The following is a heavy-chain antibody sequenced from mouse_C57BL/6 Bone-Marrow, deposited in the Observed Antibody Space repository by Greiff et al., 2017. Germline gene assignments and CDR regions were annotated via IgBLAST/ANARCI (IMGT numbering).Heavy chain of an antibody. V-gene: IGHV1-69*01. CDR2: IDPSDSYT. Sequence: QVQLQQPGAELVMPGASVKLSCKASGYTFTSYWMHWVKQRPGQGLEWIGEIDPSDSYTNYNQKFKGKSPLTVDKSSSTAYMQLSSLTSEDSAVYYCARWLLIHWYFDVWGTGTTVTVSS. CDR3: ARWLLIHWYFDV. D-gene: IGHD2-3*01. J-gene: IGHJ1*03. CDR1: GYTFTSYW.